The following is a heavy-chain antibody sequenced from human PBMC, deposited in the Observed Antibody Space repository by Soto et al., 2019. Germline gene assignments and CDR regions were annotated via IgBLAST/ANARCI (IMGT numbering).Heavy chain of an antibody. CDR1: CYTFTSYG. J-gene: IGHJ4*02. Sequence: RXSVKVSCKASCYTFTSYGINWVRQAPGQGLEWMGWISGYNGNTNYAQKFQGRVTMTTDTSTSTAYMELRSLRSDDTAVYYCARDHSSRWHDFDYWGQGTPVTVYS. V-gene: IGHV1-18*01. CDR3: ARDHSSRWHDFDY. D-gene: IGHD6-13*01. CDR2: ISGYNGNT.